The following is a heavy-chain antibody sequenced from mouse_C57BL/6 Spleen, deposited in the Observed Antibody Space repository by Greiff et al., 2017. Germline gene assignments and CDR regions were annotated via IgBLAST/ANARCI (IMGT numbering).Heavy chain of an antibody. Sequence: QVQLQQPGAELVKPGASVKLSCKASGYTFTSYWMHWVKQRPGQGLEWIGMIHPNSGSTNYNEKFKSKATLTVDKSSSTAYMQLSSLTSEDSAVYYCARSPTVVAPDAMDYWGQGTSVTVSS. CDR1: GYTFTSYW. CDR3: ARSPTVVAPDAMDY. CDR2: IHPNSGST. D-gene: IGHD1-1*01. V-gene: IGHV1-64*01. J-gene: IGHJ4*01.